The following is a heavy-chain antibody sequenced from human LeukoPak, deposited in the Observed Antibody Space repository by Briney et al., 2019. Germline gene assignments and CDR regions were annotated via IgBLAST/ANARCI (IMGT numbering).Heavy chain of an antibody. D-gene: IGHD1-26*01. Sequence: SVKVSCKASGGTFSSYAISWVRQAPGQGLEWMGGIILIFGTANYAQKFQGRVTITADESTSTAYMELSSLRSEDTAVYYCARDGARSGSYLAGAAFDIWGQGTMVTVSS. CDR1: GGTFSSYA. V-gene: IGHV1-69*13. CDR2: IILIFGTA. J-gene: IGHJ3*02. CDR3: ARDGARSGSYLAGAAFDI.